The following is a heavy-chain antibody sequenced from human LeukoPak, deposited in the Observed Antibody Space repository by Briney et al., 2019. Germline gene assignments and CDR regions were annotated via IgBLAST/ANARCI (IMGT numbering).Heavy chain of an antibody. D-gene: IGHD1-26*01. Sequence: GGSLRLSCSASGFTFSSYAMHWVRQAPGKGLEWVSSISSSSSYIYYADSVKGRFTISRDDSKNTAYLQMNSLKTEDTAVYYCTTRWGIVGTTPADYWGQGTLVTVSS. CDR2: ISSSSSYI. CDR3: TTRWGIVGTTPADY. J-gene: IGHJ4*02. V-gene: IGHV3-21*04. CDR1: GFTFSSYA.